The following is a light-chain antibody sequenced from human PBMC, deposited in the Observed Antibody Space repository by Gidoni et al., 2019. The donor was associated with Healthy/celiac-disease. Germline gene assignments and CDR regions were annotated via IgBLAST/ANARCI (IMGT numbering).Light chain of an antibody. V-gene: IGKV1-39*01. CDR3: QQSYSTPIT. J-gene: IGKJ4*01. Sequence: DIQMTQSPSSLSASVGDRVPITCRASQSISSYLNWYQQKPGKAPKLLIYAASSLQSGVPSRFSGSGSGTDFTLTIRSLQPEDFATYYCQQSYSTPITFGGGTKVEIK. CDR2: AAS. CDR1: QSISSY.